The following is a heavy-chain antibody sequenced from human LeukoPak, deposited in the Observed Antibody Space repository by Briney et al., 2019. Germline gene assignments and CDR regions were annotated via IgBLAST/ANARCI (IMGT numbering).Heavy chain of an antibody. J-gene: IGHJ6*02. Sequence: PGESLRLSCAASGFTFSSYGMHWVRQAPGKGLEWVAVISYDGSNKYYADSVKGRFTISRDNSKNTLYLQMNSLRAEDTAVYYCAKDTLGYSNYYYYYGMDVWGQGTTVTVSS. CDR3: AKDTLGYSNYYYYYGMDV. CDR1: GFTFSSYG. CDR2: ISYDGSNK. D-gene: IGHD4-11*01. V-gene: IGHV3-30*18.